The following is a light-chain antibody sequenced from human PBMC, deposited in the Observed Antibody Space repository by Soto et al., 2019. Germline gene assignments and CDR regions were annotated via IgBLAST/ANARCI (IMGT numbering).Light chain of an antibody. Sequence: EIVLTHSPATLSLSPGERATLSFSSSQSVTSYLAWYQQRPGQAPRLLINDASRRATGIPDRFSGSGSGTHFTLTISILEPGDFAVYYCQHFGGTTFTFGQGTRLEIK. CDR3: QHFGGTTFT. CDR2: DAS. J-gene: IGKJ5*01. V-gene: IGKV3-11*01. CDR1: QSVTSY.